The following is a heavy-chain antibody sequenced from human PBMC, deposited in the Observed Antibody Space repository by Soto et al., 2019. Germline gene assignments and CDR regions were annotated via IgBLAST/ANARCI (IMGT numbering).Heavy chain of an antibody. CDR2: IDSDGSTT. CDR3: ANFYSGSYSTY. Sequence: EVQLVASGGGLVQPGGSLRLSCAASGFTLSNYWMHWVRQAPGKGLVWVSRIDSDGSTTNYADSVKGRFTISRDNAKNTLYLQMNSLRAEDTAVYYCANFYSGSYSTYWGQGTLVTVSS. CDR1: GFTLSNYW. V-gene: IGHV3-74*01. J-gene: IGHJ4*02. D-gene: IGHD1-26*01.